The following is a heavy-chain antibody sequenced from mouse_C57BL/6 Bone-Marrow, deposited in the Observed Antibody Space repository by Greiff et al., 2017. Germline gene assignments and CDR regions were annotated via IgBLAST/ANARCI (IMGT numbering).Heavy chain of an antibody. D-gene: IGHD2-4*01. Sequence: QVQLQQSGAELVRPGASVKMSCKASGYTFTSYNMHWVKQTPRQGLEWIGAIYPGNGDTSYNQKFKGKATLTVDKSSSTAHLQLSRLTSEYSAVYFCAEEGNRAHYDYAWFAYWGQGTLVTVSA. CDR3: AEEGNRAHYDYAWFAY. J-gene: IGHJ3*01. V-gene: IGHV1-12*01. CDR1: GYTFTSYN. CDR2: IYPGNGDT.